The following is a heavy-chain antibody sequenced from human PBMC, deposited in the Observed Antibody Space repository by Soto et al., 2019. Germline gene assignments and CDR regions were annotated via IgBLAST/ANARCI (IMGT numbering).Heavy chain of an antibody. V-gene: IGHV4-38-2*02. CDR1: GYSISSGYY. D-gene: IGHD3-10*01. CDR3: AREGWYYGSGRGYYYGMDV. CDR2: IYHSGST. Sequence: SETLSLTCAVSGYSISSGYYWGWIRQPPGKGLEWTGSIYHSGSTYCNPSLKSRVTISVDTSKNQFSLKLSSVTAADTAVYYCAREGWYYGSGRGYYYGMDVWGQGTTVTVSS. J-gene: IGHJ6*02.